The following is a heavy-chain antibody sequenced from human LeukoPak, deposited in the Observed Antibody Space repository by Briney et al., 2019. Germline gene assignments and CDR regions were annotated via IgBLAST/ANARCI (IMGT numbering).Heavy chain of an antibody. V-gene: IGHV5-51*01. D-gene: IGHD2-2*01. CDR1: GYTFTSQW. CDR3: ARVSCSSSSCYRDYYYGMDV. Sequence: GESLKISCKGSGYTFTSQWIAWVRQMPGKGLGWMGIIYAGDSETIYSPSFQGQVTISADKSISTVYLQLSSLKASDTAMYYCARVSCSSSSCYRDYYYGMDVWGQGTMVTVSS. J-gene: IGHJ6*02. CDR2: IYAGDSET.